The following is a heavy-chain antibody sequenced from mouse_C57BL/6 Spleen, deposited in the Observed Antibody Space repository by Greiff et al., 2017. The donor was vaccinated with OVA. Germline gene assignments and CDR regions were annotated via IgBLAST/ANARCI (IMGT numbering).Heavy chain of an antibody. V-gene: IGHV3-6*01. CDR3: ARVDYYGSSSFAY. Sequence: ESGPGLVKPSQSLSLTCSVTGYSITSGYYWNWIRQFPGNKLEWMGYISYDGSNNYNPSLKNRISITRDTSKNQFFLKLNSVTTEDTATYYCARVDYYGSSSFAYWGQGTLVTVSA. J-gene: IGHJ3*01. CDR2: ISYDGSN. CDR1: GYSITSGYY. D-gene: IGHD1-1*01.